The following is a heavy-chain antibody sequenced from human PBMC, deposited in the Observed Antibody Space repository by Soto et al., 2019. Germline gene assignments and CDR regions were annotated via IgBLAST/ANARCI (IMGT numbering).Heavy chain of an antibody. CDR3: ARGVKYGAYSRWFDP. J-gene: IGHJ5*02. CDR1: GYTFTSYD. Sequence: QVQLVQSGAEVKKPGASVKVSCKASGYTFTSYDINWVRQATGQGLEYLGWMNPNSGNTGYVQKFQGRVTMTRDTSISTAYMELSCLRSEYTAVYFCARGVKYGAYSRWFDPWGQGTLVTVSS. V-gene: IGHV1-8*01. CDR2: MNPNSGNT. D-gene: IGHD4-17*01.